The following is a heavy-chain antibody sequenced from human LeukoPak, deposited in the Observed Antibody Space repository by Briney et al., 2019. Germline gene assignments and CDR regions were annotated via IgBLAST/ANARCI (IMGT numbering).Heavy chain of an antibody. CDR2: IYYSGST. CDR3: AREEAVAGTVY. CDR1: GGSISSGGYY. D-gene: IGHD6-19*01. V-gene: IGHV4-31*03. J-gene: IGHJ4*02. Sequence: SETLSLTCTVSGGSISSGGYYWSWLRQHPGKGLEWIGYIYYSGSTYYNPSLKSRVTISVDTPKNQFSLKLSSVTAADTAVYYCAREEAVAGTVYWGQGTLVTVSS.